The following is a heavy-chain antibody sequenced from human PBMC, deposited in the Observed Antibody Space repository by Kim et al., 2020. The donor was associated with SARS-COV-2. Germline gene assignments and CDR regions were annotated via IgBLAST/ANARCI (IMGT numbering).Heavy chain of an antibody. J-gene: IGHJ6*02. V-gene: IGHV7-4-1*02. CDR2: INTNNGNP. D-gene: IGHD3-3*01. Sequence: ASVKVSCKASGYTFTSFAMKWVRQAPGQGLEWIGWINTNNGNPGYAQGFSGRFVFSLDTSVSTAYLQISSLKAEDIAVYYCARESFCNATNCYNGMDVWG. CDR3: ARESFCNATNCYNGMDV. CDR1: GYTFTSFA.